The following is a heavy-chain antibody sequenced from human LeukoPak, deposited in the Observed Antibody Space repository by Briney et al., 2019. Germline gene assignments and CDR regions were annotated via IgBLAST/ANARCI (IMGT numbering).Heavy chain of an antibody. V-gene: IGHV3-30*04. J-gene: IGHJ5*02. CDR1: GFTFSSYA. D-gene: IGHD2-2*02. Sequence: GGSLRLSCAASGFTFSSYAMHWVRQAPGEGLEWVAVISYDGSNKYYADSVKGRFTISRDNSKNTLYLQMNSLRAEDTAVYYCARELVPAAIPNWFDPWGQGTLVTVSS. CDR3: ARELVPAAIPNWFDP. CDR2: ISYDGSNK.